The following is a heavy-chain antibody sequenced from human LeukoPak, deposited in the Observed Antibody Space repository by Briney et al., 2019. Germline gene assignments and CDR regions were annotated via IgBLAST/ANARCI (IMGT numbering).Heavy chain of an antibody. CDR1: GGSISSSSYY. CDR2: IYYSGST. Sequence: PSETLSLTCTVSGGSISSSSYYWGWIRQPPGKGLEWIGSIYYSGSTYYNPSLKSRVTTSVDTSKNQFSLKLSSVTAADTAVYYCARDPQAVAGTGWFDPWGQGTLVTVSS. CDR3: ARDPQAVAGTGWFDP. D-gene: IGHD6-19*01. J-gene: IGHJ5*02. V-gene: IGHV4-39*07.